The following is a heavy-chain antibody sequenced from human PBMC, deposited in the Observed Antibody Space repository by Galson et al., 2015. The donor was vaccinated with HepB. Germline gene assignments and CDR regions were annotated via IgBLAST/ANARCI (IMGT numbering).Heavy chain of an antibody. CDR2: ISTKRGNT. Sequence: KVSCKASGYTFNKYGISWVRQAPGQGLEWMGWISTKRGNTKHAQNYQGRVTMTTETSTNTAYMELRSLRSADTAVYYCARDVDWALDYWGQGTLVTVSS. V-gene: IGHV1-18*01. CDR1: GYTFNKYG. D-gene: IGHD3-9*01. CDR3: ARDVDWALDY. J-gene: IGHJ4*02.